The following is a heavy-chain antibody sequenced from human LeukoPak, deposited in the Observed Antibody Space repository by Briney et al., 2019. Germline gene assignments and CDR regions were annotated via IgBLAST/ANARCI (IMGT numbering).Heavy chain of an antibody. CDR1: GFTFGNYG. V-gene: IGHV3-33*01. CDR3: ARVLTEVGD. J-gene: IGHJ4*02. CDR2: IWYDGSNT. D-gene: IGHD1-26*01. Sequence: PRRSLRLACAASGFTFGNYGMHWVRQAPGKGLEWGAVIWYDGSNTFYVDSVKGRFTISRDNSKNTLYLQMNNLRAEDTAVYYCARVLTEVGDWGQGTLVTVSS.